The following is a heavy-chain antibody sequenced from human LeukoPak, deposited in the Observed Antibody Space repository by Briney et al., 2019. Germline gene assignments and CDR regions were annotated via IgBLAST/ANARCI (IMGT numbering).Heavy chain of an antibody. D-gene: IGHD5-12*01. V-gene: IGHV4-34*01. CDR3: VRDGYNYFGY. Sequence: SETLSLTCTVSGGSFSGYYWSWIRQPPGKGLEWIGEINHSGSTNYNPSLKSRVTISVDTSKNQFSLKLSSVTAADTAVYYCVRDGYNYFGYWGQGTLVTVSS. CDR2: INHSGST. J-gene: IGHJ4*02. CDR1: GGSFSGYY.